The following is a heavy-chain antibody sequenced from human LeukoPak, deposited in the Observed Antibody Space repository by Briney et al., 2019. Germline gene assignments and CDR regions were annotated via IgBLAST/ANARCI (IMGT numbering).Heavy chain of an antibody. J-gene: IGHJ4*02. CDR2: IIPIFGTA. Sequence: SVKVSCKASGGTFSSYAISWVRQAPGQGLEWMGGIIPIFGTANYAQKFQGRVTITADESTSTAYMELSSLRSEDTAVYYCATRSDYGDYYGYWGQGTLVTVSS. CDR3: ATRSDYGDYYGY. V-gene: IGHV1-69*13. CDR1: GGTFSSYA. D-gene: IGHD4-17*01.